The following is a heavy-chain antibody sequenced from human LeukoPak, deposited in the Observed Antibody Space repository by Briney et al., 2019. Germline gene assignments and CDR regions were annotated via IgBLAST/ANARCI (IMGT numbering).Heavy chain of an antibody. D-gene: IGHD2-2*01. V-gene: IGHV1-69*13. J-gene: IGHJ4*02. CDR2: IIPIFGTA. Sequence: SVKVSCKASGGTFSSYAISWVRQAPGQGLEWMGGIIPIFGTANYAQKFQGRVTITADESTSTAYMELSSLRSEDTAVYYCARDEGYCSGTSCYLFDYWGQGTLVTVSS. CDR3: ARDEGYCSGTSCYLFDY. CDR1: GGTFSSYA.